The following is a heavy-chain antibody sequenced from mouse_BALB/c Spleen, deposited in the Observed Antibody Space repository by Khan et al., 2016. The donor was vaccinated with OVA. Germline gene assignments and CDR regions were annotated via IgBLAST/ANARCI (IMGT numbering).Heavy chain of an antibody. CDR2: ISSGSSTI. Sequence: EVELVESGGGLVQPGGSRKLSCAASGFTFSGFGMHWVRQAPEKGLEWVAYISSGSSTIYYADTVKGRFTISRDNPKNTLFRKMASLRSEDTAMYYCARTGYYYFDYWGHGTTLTVSS. D-gene: IGHD2-3*01. CDR1: GFTFSGFG. V-gene: IGHV5-17*02. J-gene: IGHJ2*01. CDR3: ARTGYYYFDY.